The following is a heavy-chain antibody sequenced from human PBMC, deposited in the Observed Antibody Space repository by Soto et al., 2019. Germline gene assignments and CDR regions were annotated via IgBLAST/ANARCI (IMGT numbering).Heavy chain of an antibody. D-gene: IGHD6-13*01. J-gene: IGHJ5*02. Sequence: QVQLVQSGAEVKKPGASVKVSCKASGYTFTSYGISWVRQAPGQGLEWMGWISAYNGNTNYAQKLQGRGTMTTXTXTCXAYMELRSLRSDDTAVYYCAREIILDEQLVTWFDPWGQGTLVTVSS. CDR1: GYTFTSYG. V-gene: IGHV1-18*01. CDR3: AREIILDEQLVTWFDP. CDR2: ISAYNGNT.